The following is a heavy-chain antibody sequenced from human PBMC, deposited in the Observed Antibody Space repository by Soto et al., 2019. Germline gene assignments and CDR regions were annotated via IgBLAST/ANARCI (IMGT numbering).Heavy chain of an antibody. V-gene: IGHV4-39*01. CDR3: ATSNWFDP. CDR1: GGSISSRGYY. J-gene: IGHJ5*02. CDR2: TYYSGST. Sequence: QLQLQESGPGLVKPSETLSLTCTVSGGSISSRGYYWGWIRQPPGKGRERIGTTYYSGSTYYNPSVKSRVTISVDTSKNQFSLKLSSVTAADTAVYYCATSNWFDPWGQGTLVTVSS.